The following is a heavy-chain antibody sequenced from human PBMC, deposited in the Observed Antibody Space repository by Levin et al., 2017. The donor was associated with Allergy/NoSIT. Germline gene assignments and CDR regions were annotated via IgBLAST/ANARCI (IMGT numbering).Heavy chain of an antibody. CDR3: AGQIAAVGAFDY. J-gene: IGHJ4*02. V-gene: IGHV4-38-2*01. CDR2: IYHTGSA. CDR1: DFSNSSGYN. D-gene: IGHD6-25*01. Sequence: SETLSLTCAVSDFSNSSGYNWGWIRQPPGKGLEWIGNIYHTGSAYYNPSLKSRVTLSVDRSRNRFSLKLSSVTAADTAVYYCAGQIAAVGAFDYWGQGTLVPVSS.